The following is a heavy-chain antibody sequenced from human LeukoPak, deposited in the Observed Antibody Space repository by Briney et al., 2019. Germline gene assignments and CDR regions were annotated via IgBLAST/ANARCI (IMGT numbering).Heavy chain of an antibody. CDR2: IKQDGGEK. CDR1: GFTFSGYW. V-gene: IGHV3-7*01. CDR3: ARDRGFGQADV. D-gene: IGHD3-10*01. Sequence: GGSVRLSCAASGFTFSGYWMSWLRQAPGKGLEWVANIKQDGGEKYYVDSVKGRFTISRDNAKNSLYLQMNSLRAKDTAVYYCARDRGFGQADVWGKGTTVTVSS. J-gene: IGHJ6*04.